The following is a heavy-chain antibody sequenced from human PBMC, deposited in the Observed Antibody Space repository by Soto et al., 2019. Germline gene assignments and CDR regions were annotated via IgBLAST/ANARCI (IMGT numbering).Heavy chain of an antibody. V-gene: IGHV4-31*03. Sequence: PSETLSLTCTVSGGSISSGGYYWSWIRQHPGKGLEWIGYIYYSGSTYYNPSLKSRVTISVDTSKNQFSLKLSSVTAADTAVYYCARGHYDSSGYVNPWGQGTLVTVSS. CDR3: ARGHYDSSGYVNP. CDR1: GGSISSGGYY. CDR2: IYYSGST. D-gene: IGHD3-22*01. J-gene: IGHJ5*02.